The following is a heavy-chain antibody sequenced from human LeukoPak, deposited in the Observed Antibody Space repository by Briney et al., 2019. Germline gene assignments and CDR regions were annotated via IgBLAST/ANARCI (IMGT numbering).Heavy chain of an antibody. Sequence: GGSLRLSCAASGFTFSTYWMNWVRQVPGKGLVWVSHINPDGSATRYADSVKGRFTISRDNAGNTLYLQMNGLRAEDTAAYYCVRDGLGTTPYDYWGQGILVTVPS. J-gene: IGHJ4*02. CDR3: VRDGLGTTPYDY. V-gene: IGHV3-74*01. CDR2: INPDGSAT. D-gene: IGHD1-1*01. CDR1: GFTFSTYW.